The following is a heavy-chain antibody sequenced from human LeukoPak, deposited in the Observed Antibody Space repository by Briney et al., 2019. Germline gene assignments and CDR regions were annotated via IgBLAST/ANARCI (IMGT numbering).Heavy chain of an antibody. D-gene: IGHD6-6*01. V-gene: IGHV4-59*01. J-gene: IGHJ4*02. CDR3: ARDQPLGYFDY. Sequence: ASETLSLTCTVPGGSISSYYWSWIRQPPGNGLECIGYIYYSGITTYNPSLKRPVTISVDTSKTQLSLNLRSVTAADTAVYYCARDQPLGYFDYWGQGTLVTVSS. CDR2: IYYSGIT. CDR1: GGSISSYY.